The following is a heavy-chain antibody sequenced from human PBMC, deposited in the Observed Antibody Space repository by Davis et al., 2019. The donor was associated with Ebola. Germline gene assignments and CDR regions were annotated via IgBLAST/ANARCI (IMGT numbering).Heavy chain of an antibody. Sequence: GESLKISCAASGFTFSRNAMTWVRQAPGKGLEWVSTISGSGDNVYYADSVKGRFTISRDNSKNSLYLQMNSLRDEDTAVYYCARGGLHLMTTAWGQGTLVTVSS. CDR1: GFTFSRNA. CDR2: ISGSGDNV. J-gene: IGHJ5*02. CDR3: ARGGLHLMTTA. V-gene: IGHV3-23*01. D-gene: IGHD4-11*01.